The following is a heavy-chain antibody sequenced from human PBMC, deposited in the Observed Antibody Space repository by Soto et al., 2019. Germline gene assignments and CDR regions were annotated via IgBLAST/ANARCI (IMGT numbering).Heavy chain of an antibody. V-gene: IGHV1-69*01. CDR2: IIPVFDTV. D-gene: IGHD2-15*01. CDR1: GGLFSSYA. J-gene: IGHJ4*02. Sequence: QEQLVQSGAEVKKSGSSVKVSCKDTGGLFSSYAVSWVRQAPGQGLEWMGGIIPVFDTVYYAQKFQGRVTITADESTTTAYLELGRFRYMNTPMSSCARGGSCYVWFTECWGRGTLCTVSP. CDR3: ARGGSCYVWFTEC.